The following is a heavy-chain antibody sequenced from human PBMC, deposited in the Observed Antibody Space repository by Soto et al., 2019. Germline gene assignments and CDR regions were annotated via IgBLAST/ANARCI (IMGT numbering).Heavy chain of an antibody. CDR3: AKVNWNVLDNP. CDR2: ITGSGDTT. J-gene: IGHJ5*02. D-gene: IGHD1-1*01. V-gene: IGHV3-23*01. Sequence: EVQLLASGGGLVKPGGSLRLSCAASGFPFTSCDLNWVRQAPGKGLEWVAGITGSGDTTFYADSVKGGFTISKDNSKNTLYLQMNSLRAHDSPMSHCAKVNWNVLDNPCGQGTLVTVSS. CDR1: GFPFTSCD.